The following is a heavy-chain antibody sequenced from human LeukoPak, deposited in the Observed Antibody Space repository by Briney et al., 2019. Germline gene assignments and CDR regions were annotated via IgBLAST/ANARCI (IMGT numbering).Heavy chain of an antibody. CDR3: ARDSALWFGELSVGYNWFDP. Sequence: PGGSLRLSCAASGFTFSSYAMHWVRQASGKGLEYVSAISSNGGSTYYANSVKGRFTISRDNSKNTLYLQMGSLRAEDMAVYYCARDSALWFGELSVGYNWFDPWGQGTLVTVSS. V-gene: IGHV3-64*01. CDR1: GFTFSSYA. J-gene: IGHJ5*02. D-gene: IGHD3-10*01. CDR2: ISSNGGST.